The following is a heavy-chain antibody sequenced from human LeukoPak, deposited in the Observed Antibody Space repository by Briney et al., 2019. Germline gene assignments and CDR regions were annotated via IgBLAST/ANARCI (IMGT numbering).Heavy chain of an antibody. CDR1: GFTFSGFA. D-gene: IGHD4-4*01. J-gene: IGHJ3*02. CDR3: AKDSSNYHDAFDI. Sequence: GGSLRLSCAASGFTFSGFAMAWVRQVPGKGLEWVSAISGSGGSTYYADSVKGRFTISRDNSKNTLYLQMNSLRAEDTAVYYCAKDSSNYHDAFDIWGQGTMVTVSS. CDR2: ISGSGGST. V-gene: IGHV3-23*01.